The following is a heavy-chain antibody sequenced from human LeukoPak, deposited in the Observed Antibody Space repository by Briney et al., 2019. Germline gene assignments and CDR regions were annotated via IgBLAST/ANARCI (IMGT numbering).Heavy chain of an antibody. Sequence: ASVKVSCKASGYTFTSYDINWVRQATGQGLEWMGWMNPNSGNTGYAQKFQGRVTMTRNTSISTAYMELSSLRSEDTAVYYCAQSRYCSSTSCLHYYYYGMDVWGQGTTVTVSS. J-gene: IGHJ6*02. CDR1: GYTFTSYD. D-gene: IGHD2-2*01. CDR2: MNPNSGNT. CDR3: AQSRYCSSTSCLHYYYYGMDV. V-gene: IGHV1-8*01.